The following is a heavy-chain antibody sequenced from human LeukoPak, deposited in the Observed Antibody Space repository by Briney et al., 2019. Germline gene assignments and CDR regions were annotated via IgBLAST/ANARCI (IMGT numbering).Heavy chain of an antibody. J-gene: IGHJ6*02. V-gene: IGHV1-18*01. D-gene: IGHD2-2*01. CDR1: GYTFTSYG. CDR2: ISAYNRNT. CDR3: TYSSTSSPLYYYYGMDV. Sequence: ASVKVSCKASGYTFTSYGISWVRQAPGQGLEWMGWISAYNRNTNYAQKLQGRVTMTTDTSTSTAYMELRSLRSDDTAVYYCTYSSTSSPLYYYYGMDVWGQGTAVTVSS.